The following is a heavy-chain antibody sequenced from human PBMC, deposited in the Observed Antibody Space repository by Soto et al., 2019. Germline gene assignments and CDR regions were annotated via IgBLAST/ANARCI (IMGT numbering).Heavy chain of an antibody. D-gene: IGHD3-10*01. V-gene: IGHV4-34*01. CDR1: GGSFSGYD. CDR2: INYSGSS. Sequence: SETLSLTCAVYGGSFSGYDWTWIRQPPGTGLEWIGEINYSGSSNYNPSLKSRVTISVDTSKNHFSLKLTSVTAADTAVYYCATIKLGSNRLDYWGQGTLVTVS. J-gene: IGHJ4*02. CDR3: ATIKLGSNRLDY.